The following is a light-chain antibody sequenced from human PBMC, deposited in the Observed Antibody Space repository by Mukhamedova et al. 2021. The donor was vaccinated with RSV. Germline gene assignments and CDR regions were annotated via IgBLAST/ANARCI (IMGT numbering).Light chain of an antibody. CDR3: QQYIAYWT. CDR2: KAS. J-gene: IGKJ1*01. V-gene: IGKV1-5*03. Sequence: WYQRRVHGKAPKLLIYKASNLQSGVPSRFSGSGSGTEFTLTISSLQPDDFATYFCQQYIAYWTFGQGTKVEIK.